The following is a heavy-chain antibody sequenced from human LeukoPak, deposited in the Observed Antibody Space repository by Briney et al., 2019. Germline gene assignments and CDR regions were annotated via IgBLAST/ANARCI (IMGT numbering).Heavy chain of an antibody. V-gene: IGHV4-59*01. CDR3: ARDMAYCGGDCLPDY. J-gene: IGHJ4*02. Sequence: PSETLSLTCSVSGGSISSYYWSWIRQPPGKGLEWIGYIYYSGSTNYNPSPKSRVTISVDTSKNQFSLKLSSVTAADTAVYYCARDMAYCGGDCLPDYWGQGTLVTVSS. CDR1: GGSISSYY. CDR2: IYYSGST. D-gene: IGHD2-21*02.